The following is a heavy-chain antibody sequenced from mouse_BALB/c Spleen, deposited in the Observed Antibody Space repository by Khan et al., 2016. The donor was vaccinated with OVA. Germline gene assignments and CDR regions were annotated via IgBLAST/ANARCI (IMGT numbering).Heavy chain of an antibody. D-gene: IGHD2-14*01. CDR1: GYTFTSYT. CDR2: INPSNGYT. J-gene: IGHJ3*01. CDR3: VRDGAYHRNDGWFAY. Sequence: QVQLQQSGAELARPGASVKMSCKASGYTFTSYTIHWIKKRPGQGLEWTGYINPSNGYTNYNQKIKDKDTLTTDKSSTTAYLQLSSLTSNDSAVYNCVRDGAYHRNDGWFAYWGQGTLVTVSA. V-gene: IGHV1-4*01.